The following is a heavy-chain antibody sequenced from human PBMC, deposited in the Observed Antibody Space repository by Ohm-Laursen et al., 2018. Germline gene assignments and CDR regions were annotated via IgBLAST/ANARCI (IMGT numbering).Heavy chain of an antibody. J-gene: IGHJ4*02. CDR3: ARDSGYSGYDYHY. Sequence: SVKVSCNASGGTFSSYAISWVRQAPGQGLEWMGGIIPIFGTANYAQKFQGRVTITADKSTSTAYMELSSLRSEDTAVYYCARDSGYSGYDYHYWGQGTLVTVSS. V-gene: IGHV1-69*06. CDR1: GGTFSSYA. CDR2: IIPIFGTA. D-gene: IGHD5-12*01.